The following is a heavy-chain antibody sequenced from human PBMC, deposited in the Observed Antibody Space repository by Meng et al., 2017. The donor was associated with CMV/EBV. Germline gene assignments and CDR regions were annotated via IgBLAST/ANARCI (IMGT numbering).Heavy chain of an antibody. J-gene: IGHJ4*02. CDR1: RFPLSNGRMG. Sequence: SGPTLVKPTETLTLTCTVSRFPLSNGRMGVSWIRQPPGKALEWLAHIFSNDEKSYSTSLQRRLTIPKDTSKSQVVLTMTNMDPVDTATYYCARFVEYSNPKFDYWGQGTLVTVSS. CDR3: ARFVEYSNPKFDY. D-gene: IGHD2/OR15-2a*01. CDR2: IFSNDEK. V-gene: IGHV2-26*01.